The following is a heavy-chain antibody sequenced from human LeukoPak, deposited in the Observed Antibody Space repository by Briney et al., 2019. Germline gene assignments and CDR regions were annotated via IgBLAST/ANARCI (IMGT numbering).Heavy chain of an antibody. V-gene: IGHV4-34*01. CDR1: GGSFSGYY. CDR3: ARGRTRNYSSSWRYYFDY. J-gene: IGHJ4*02. CDR2: INHSGST. D-gene: IGHD6-13*01. Sequence: PSETLSLTCAVYGGSFSGYYWSWIRQPPGKGLEWIGEINHSGSTNYNPSLNSRVTISVDTSKNQFSLKLSSVTAADTAVYYCARGRTRNYSSSWRYYFDYWGQGTLVTVSS.